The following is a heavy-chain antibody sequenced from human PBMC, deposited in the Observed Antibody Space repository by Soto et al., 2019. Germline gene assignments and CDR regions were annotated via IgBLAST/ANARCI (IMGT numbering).Heavy chain of an antibody. CDR3: ARSQGSSTSLEIYYYYYYGMDV. V-gene: IGHV1-69*01. J-gene: IGHJ6*02. D-gene: IGHD2-2*01. CDR2: IIPISETT. CDR1: GGTFSSYA. Sequence: QVQLVQSGAEVKKPGSSVKVSCKASGGTFSSYAISWVRQAPVQGLEWRGGIIPISETTNYAQKFQGRVTITADESKSTAYMELSSLRSEDTAVYYCARSQGSSTSLEIYYYYYYGMDVWGQGTTVTVSS.